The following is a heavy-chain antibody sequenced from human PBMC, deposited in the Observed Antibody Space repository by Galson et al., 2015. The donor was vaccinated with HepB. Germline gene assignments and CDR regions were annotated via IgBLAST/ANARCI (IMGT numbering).Heavy chain of an antibody. Sequence: SLRLSCAASGFTFRSYDMMWVRQAPGKGLEWVSSIGASGTTTNYADSVRGRFTTSRDNFKNFLYLEMNSLRVEDTAIYYCAKALYFNSGRVIDHWGQGTLVTVSS. CDR3: AKALYFNSGRVIDH. D-gene: IGHD2-2*02. CDR2: IGASGTTT. V-gene: IGHV3-23*01. CDR1: GFTFRSYD. J-gene: IGHJ4*02.